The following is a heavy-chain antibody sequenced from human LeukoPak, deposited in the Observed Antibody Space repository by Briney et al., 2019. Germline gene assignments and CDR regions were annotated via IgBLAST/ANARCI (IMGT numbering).Heavy chain of an antibody. J-gene: IGHJ4*02. V-gene: IGHV1-69*04. Sequence: SVKVSCKASGGTFSNYAISWVRQAPGQGLEWMGRIIPILGIANYAQKFQGRVTITTDESTSTAYMELSSLRSEDTAVYYCARGYCSSTSCYYFDYWGQGTLVTVSS. CDR2: IIPILGIA. D-gene: IGHD2-2*01. CDR1: GGTFSNYA. CDR3: ARGYCSSTSCYYFDY.